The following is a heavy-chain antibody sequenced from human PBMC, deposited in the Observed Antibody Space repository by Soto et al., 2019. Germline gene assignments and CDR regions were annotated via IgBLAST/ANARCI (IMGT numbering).Heavy chain of an antibody. CDR1: GGSFSNFG. V-gene: IGHV1-69*13. CDR3: AREGSGYNF. CDR2: IVPVFGRP. D-gene: IGHD5-12*01. J-gene: IGHJ4*02. Sequence: SVKVSCKASGGSFSNFGISWVRQAPGQGLEWMGVIVPVFGRPNYAQRFRGRLTITADESTSTGYMELISLRSDDTAVYYCAREGSGYNFWGRGTQVTVSS.